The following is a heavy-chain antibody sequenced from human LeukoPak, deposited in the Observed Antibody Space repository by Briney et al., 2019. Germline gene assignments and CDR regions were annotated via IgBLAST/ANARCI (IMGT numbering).Heavy chain of an antibody. CDR3: AKDRTVTKSDAFDI. Sequence: GGSLRLSCAASGFTFSSYGMHWVRQAPGKGLEWVAFIRYDGSNKYYADSVKGRFTISRDNSKNTLYLQMNSLRAEDTAVYYCAKDRTVTKSDAFDIWVQGTMVTVSS. CDR1: GFTFSSYG. CDR2: IRYDGSNK. V-gene: IGHV3-30*02. D-gene: IGHD4-11*01. J-gene: IGHJ3*02.